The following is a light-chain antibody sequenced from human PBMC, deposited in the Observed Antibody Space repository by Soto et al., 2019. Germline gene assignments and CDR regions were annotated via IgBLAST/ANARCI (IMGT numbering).Light chain of an antibody. CDR2: DAS. Sequence: DIQMTQSPSTLSASVGDRVTITCRASQSISSWLAWYQQKPGKAPKLLIYDASSLESGVPSRFSGSGSGTEFTLTISSLQSEDSAVYYCQQYDNWPPLTFGGGTKVDI. V-gene: IGKV1-5*01. CDR1: QSISSW. J-gene: IGKJ4*01. CDR3: QQYDNWPPLT.